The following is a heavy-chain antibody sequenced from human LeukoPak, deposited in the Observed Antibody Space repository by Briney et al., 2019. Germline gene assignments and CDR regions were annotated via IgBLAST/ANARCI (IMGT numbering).Heavy chain of an antibody. CDR1: GDSISSYY. J-gene: IGHJ4*02. D-gene: IGHD3-22*01. CDR2: IYTSGST. V-gene: IGHV4-4*08. Sequence: PSETLSLTCTVSGDSISSYYWSWIRQPPGKGLEWIGYIYTSGSTNYNPSLKSRVTMSVDTSKNQFSLKLSSVTAADTAVYYCARDLTDYYELDYWGQGTLVTVSS. CDR3: ARDLTDYYELDY.